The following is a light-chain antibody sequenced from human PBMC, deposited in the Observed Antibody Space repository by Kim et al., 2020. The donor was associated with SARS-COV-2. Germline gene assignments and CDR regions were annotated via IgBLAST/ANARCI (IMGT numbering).Light chain of an antibody. J-gene: IGLJ2*01. Sequence: PGKTASITCSGDKLGDKYACWYQQKPGQCPVLVIYQDSKRPSGIPERFSGSNSGNTATLTISGTQAMDEADYYCQAWDSSTDVVFGGGTQLTVL. CDR1: KLGDKY. V-gene: IGLV3-1*01. CDR3: QAWDSSTDVV. CDR2: QDS.